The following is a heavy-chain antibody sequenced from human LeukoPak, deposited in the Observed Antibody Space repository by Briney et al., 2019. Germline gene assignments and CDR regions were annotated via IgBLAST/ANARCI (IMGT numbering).Heavy chain of an antibody. CDR2: INGGSSPI. Sequence: GGSLRLSCTASGFSISRDSMNWVRQAPGKGLEWVSYINGGSSPIYYADSVKGRFTISRDNSKNTLYLQMNSLRAEDTAVYYCAKDGIAAADDFDYWGQGTLVTVSS. CDR1: GFSISRDS. V-gene: IGHV3-48*01. CDR3: AKDGIAAADDFDY. J-gene: IGHJ4*02. D-gene: IGHD6-13*01.